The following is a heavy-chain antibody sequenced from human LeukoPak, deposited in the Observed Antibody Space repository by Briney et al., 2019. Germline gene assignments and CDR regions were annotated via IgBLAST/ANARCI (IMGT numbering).Heavy chain of an antibody. J-gene: IGHJ4*02. V-gene: IGHV4-34*01. Sequence: SETLSLTCAVYGGSFSGYYWSWIRQPPGKGLEWIGEINHSGSTNYNPSLKSRVTISVDTSKNQFSLKLSSVTAADTAVYYCATNQGLRYFDWLLPTPSFDYWGQGTLVTVSS. CDR1: GGSFSGYY. D-gene: IGHD3-9*01. CDR3: ATNQGLRYFDWLLPTPSFDY. CDR2: INHSGST.